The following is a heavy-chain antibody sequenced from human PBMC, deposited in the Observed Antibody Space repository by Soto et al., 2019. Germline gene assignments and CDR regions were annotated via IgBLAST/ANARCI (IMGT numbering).Heavy chain of an antibody. V-gene: IGHV1-18*04. D-gene: IGHD4-17*01. Sequence: ASVKVSCKASGERFTTYGISWVRQAPGQGLEWMGWISTYNTNTNYAPKFQGRLLLTTDTSTTTAHMELRSLRPDDTAVYYCARWAGQVPDYGGPFDYWGQGTLVTVSS. CDR3: ARWAGQVPDYGGPFDY. CDR1: GERFTTYG. CDR2: ISTYNTNT. J-gene: IGHJ4*02.